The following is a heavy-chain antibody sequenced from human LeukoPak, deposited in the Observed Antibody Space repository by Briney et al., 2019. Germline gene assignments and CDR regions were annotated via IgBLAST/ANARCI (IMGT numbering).Heavy chain of an antibody. CDR1: GYTFTGYY. V-gene: IGHV1-2*02. CDR2: INPNSGGT. CDR3: ARELSAVHYYYMDV. Sequence: ASVKVSCKASGYTFTGYYMHWVRQAPGQGLEWMGWINPNSGGTNYAQKFQGRVTMTRDTSISTAYMELSRLRSDDTAVYYCARELSAVHYYYMDVWGKGTTVTVS. D-gene: IGHD3-10*01. J-gene: IGHJ6*03.